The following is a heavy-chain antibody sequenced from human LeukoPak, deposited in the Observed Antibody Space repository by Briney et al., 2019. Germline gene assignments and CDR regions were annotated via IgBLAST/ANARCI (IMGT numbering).Heavy chain of an antibody. V-gene: IGHV3-23*01. CDR3: AKGHSAYGTGFDF. CDR1: GITFSTFA. Sequence: GGSLRLSCAASGITFSTFAMTWVRQAPGRGLECVSVISGAGDRTYYAETVRGRFTVSRDNSKNTLYLQMNSLRAEDTAVYYCAKGHSAYGTGFDFWGQGTLVIVSS. CDR2: ISGAGDRT. J-gene: IGHJ4*02. D-gene: IGHD5-12*01.